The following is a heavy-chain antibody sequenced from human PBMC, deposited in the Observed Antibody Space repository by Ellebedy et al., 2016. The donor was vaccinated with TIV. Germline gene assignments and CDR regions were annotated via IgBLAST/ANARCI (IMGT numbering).Heavy chain of an antibody. D-gene: IGHD3-22*01. CDR1: GFPVSRNY. J-gene: IGHJ3*01. CDR2: IYTGGST. CDR3: ARGGYYDTGDYVDAFDL. V-gene: IGHV3-53*01. Sequence: GGSLRLXCVASGFPVSRNYMTWVRQAPGKGLEWVSVIYTGGSTYYADSVQGRFTISRDNSNNTLYLQMNRLRGEDTAVYFCARGGYYDTGDYVDAFDLWGQGTMVTVSS.